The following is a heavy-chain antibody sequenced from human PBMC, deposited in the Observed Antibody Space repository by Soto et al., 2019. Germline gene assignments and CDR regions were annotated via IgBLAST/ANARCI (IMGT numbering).Heavy chain of an antibody. CDR1: GFTFSSYA. D-gene: IGHD2-15*01. J-gene: IGHJ4*02. CDR3: AKRRIPSPDHDY. Sequence: EVQLLESGGGLVQPGGSLRLSCAASGFTFSSYAMSWVRQAPGNGLEWVSAISGSGGSTYYADSVKGRFTISKDNSKNTLYLQMNSLRAEDTAVYYCAKRRIPSPDHDYGGQGTLVTVSS. V-gene: IGHV3-23*01. CDR2: ISGSGGST.